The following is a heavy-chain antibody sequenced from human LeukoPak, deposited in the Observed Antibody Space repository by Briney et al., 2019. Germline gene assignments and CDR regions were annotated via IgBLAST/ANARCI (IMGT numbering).Heavy chain of an antibody. CDR2: IYYSGST. J-gene: IGHJ5*02. D-gene: IGHD3-10*01. CDR1: GGSISSSSYY. CDR3: ARGGYYGSGNDFRFDP. Sequence: SETLSLTCTVSGGSISSSSYYWGWIRQPPGKGLEWIGSIYYSGSTYYNPSLKSRVTISVDTSKNQFSLKLSSVTAADTAIYYCARGGYYGSGNDFRFDPWGQGTLVTVSS. V-gene: IGHV4-39*07.